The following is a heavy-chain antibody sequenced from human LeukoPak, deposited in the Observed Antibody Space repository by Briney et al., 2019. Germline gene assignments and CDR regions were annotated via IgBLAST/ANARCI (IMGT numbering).Heavy chain of an antibody. CDR3: ARGPYGDYLTEYFDY. CDR1: GYTFTSYY. J-gene: IGHJ4*02. V-gene: IGHV1-46*01. D-gene: IGHD4-17*01. Sequence: ASVKVSCTASGYTFTSYYMHWVRQAPGQGLEWMGIINPSGGSTSYAQKFQGRVTMTRDTSTSTVYMELSSLRSEDTAVYYCARGPYGDYLTEYFDYWGQGTLVTVSS. CDR2: INPSGGST.